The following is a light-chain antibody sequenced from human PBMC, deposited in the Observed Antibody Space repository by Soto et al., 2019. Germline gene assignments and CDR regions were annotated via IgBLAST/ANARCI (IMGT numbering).Light chain of an antibody. CDR2: EVS. CDR3: SSYTSSSTLV. V-gene: IGLV2-14*01. Sequence: QSALTQPASVSGSPGQSITISCTGTSSDVGGYNYVSWYQQHPGKAPKLMIYEVSNRPSWVSNRFSGSKSGNTASLTISGLQAEDEDDYYCSSYTSSSTLVFGGGTKLTVL. J-gene: IGLJ2*01. CDR1: SSDVGGYNY.